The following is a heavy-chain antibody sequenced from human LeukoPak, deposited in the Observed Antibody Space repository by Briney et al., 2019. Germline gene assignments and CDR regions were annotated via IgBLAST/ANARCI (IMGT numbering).Heavy chain of an antibody. CDR1: GFTFSSYG. D-gene: IGHD2-2*01. J-gene: IGHJ6*02. CDR3: AKGGPESSSYGMDV. V-gene: IGHV3-30*18. CDR2: ITYDGSNK. Sequence: GGSLRLSCAASGFTFSSYGMHWVRQAPGKGLEWVAAITYDGSNKYYVDSVKGRFTFSRDNSKNTPYLQMNSLRAEDTAVYYCAKGGPESSSYGMDVWGQGTTVTVSS.